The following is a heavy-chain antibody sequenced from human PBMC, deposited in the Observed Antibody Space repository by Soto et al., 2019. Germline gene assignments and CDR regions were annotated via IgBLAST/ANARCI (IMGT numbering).Heavy chain of an antibody. D-gene: IGHD2-2*01. CDR2: INTSSGST. J-gene: IGHJ4*02. V-gene: IGHV1-46*03. CDR1: GYTFTSYY. Sequence: ASVKVSCKASGYTFTSYYMHWVRQAPGQRLEWMGRINTSSGSTSYAQKFQGRVTMTRDTSTSTVYMELSSLRSEDTAVYYCARVERRYCSSTSCYDLDYWGQGTLVTVSS. CDR3: ARVERRYCSSTSCYDLDY.